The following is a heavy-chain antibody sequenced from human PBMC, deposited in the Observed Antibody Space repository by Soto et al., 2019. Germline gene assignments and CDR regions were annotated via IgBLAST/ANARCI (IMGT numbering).Heavy chain of an antibody. CDR2: IYHSGST. D-gene: IGHD4-4*01. V-gene: IGHV4-61*08. CDR3: ARDADYSYSYVMAA. CDR1: GGSIRNGDYC. J-gene: IGHJ6*02. Sequence: SATLSLTCRVAGGSIRNGDYCLSWLRQPPGKGLEWIGQIYHSGSTNYHPSLESRVTISVDTSKNQFSLNLSSVTAADTAVYYCARDADYSYSYVMAALVQGTTVTVSS.